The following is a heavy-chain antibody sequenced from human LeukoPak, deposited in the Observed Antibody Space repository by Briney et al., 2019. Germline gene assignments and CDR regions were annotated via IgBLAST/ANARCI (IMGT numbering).Heavy chain of an antibody. CDR2: VTNDGSST. CDR3: PREGPWPVDY. D-gene: IGHD6-19*01. V-gene: IGHV3-74*01. Sequence: GGSLRLSCVASGFTFGNYWMHWVRQAPGKGLVWVSRVTNDGSSTSYADSVEGRFTISRDNAKNTLYLQMNSLRAEDTAVYYFPREGPWPVDYWGQGTLVTVSS. J-gene: IGHJ4*02. CDR1: GFTFGNYW.